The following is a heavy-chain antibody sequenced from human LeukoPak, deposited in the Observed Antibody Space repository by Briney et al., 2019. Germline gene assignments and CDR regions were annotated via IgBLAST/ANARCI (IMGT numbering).Heavy chain of an antibody. CDR1: GGSISSNY. CDR2: IYYSGST. Sequence: KPSEPLSLTCTVSGGSISSNYWSWIRQPPGKGLEWIGYIYYSGSTNYNPSLKSRVTISVDTSKNQFSLKLSSVTAADTAVYYCARGFGDWGLSWFDPWGQGTLVTVSS. J-gene: IGHJ5*02. V-gene: IGHV4-59*01. CDR3: ARGFGDWGLSWFDP. D-gene: IGHD3-10*01.